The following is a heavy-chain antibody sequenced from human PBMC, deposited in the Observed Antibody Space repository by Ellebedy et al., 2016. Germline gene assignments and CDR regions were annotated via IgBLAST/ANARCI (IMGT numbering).Heavy chain of an antibody. Sequence: GESLKISXAASGFTFSSYWLIWVRQAPGKGLEWVANIKRDGSEKYYVDSVKGRFTISRDNSKHTVYLQMNSLRAGDTAVYYCRQGHYANYWGQGTLVTVSS. D-gene: IGHD4-17*01. V-gene: IGHV3-7*03. J-gene: IGHJ4*02. CDR3: RQGHYANY. CDR1: GFTFSSYW. CDR2: IKRDGSEK.